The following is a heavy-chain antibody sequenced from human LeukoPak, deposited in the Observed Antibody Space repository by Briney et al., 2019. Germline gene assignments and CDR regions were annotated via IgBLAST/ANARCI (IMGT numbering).Heavy chain of an antibody. Sequence: ASVKVSCKASGYTFTGYYMHWVRQAPGQGLEWMGWINPNSGGTNYAQKFQGRVTMTRDTSISTAYMELSRLRSDDTAVHYCARAATYYDILTGYGHEYYFDYWGQGTLVTVSS. J-gene: IGHJ4*02. CDR1: GYTFTGYY. D-gene: IGHD3-9*01. V-gene: IGHV1-2*02. CDR3: ARAATYYDILTGYGHEYYFDY. CDR2: INPNSGGT.